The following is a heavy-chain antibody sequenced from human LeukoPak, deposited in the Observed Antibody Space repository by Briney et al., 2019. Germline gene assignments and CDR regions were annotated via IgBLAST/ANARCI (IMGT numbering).Heavy chain of an antibody. CDR2: ICAYNGNT. Sequence: GASVKVSCKASGYTFTSYGISWVRQAPGQGLEWMGWICAYNGNTNYAQKLQGRVTMTTDTSTSTAYMELRSLRSDDTAVYYCARGYRATIFGVVPLVDYWGQGSLVTVSS. D-gene: IGHD3-3*01. CDR3: ARGYRATIFGVVPLVDY. CDR1: GYTFTSYG. V-gene: IGHV1-18*01. J-gene: IGHJ4*02.